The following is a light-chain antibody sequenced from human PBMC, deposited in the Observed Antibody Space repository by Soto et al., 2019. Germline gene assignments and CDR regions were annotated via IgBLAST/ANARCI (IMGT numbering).Light chain of an antibody. Sequence: EIVMTQSPAILSLSPGETATLSCRASQSIATNLAWYQQRPGQAPRLLIYGASTRATDVPARFSGSVSGTEFILSITRLQSEDFAVYYCQQYKSWPPLFTFGPGTTLDL. CDR3: QQYKSWPPLFT. CDR2: GAS. V-gene: IGKV3D-15*01. CDR1: QSIATN. J-gene: IGKJ3*01.